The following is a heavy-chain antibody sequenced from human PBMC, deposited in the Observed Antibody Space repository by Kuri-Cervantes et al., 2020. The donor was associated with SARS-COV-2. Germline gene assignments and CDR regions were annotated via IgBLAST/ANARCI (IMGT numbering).Heavy chain of an antibody. Sequence: GSLRLSCAVSDYSISSGFYWGWLRQPPGKGLEWIGTIYHSGSTNYNPSLKSRVTISVDTSKNQFSLKLSSVTAADTAVYYCARPAGYYDSSGFYFDYWGQGTLVTVSS. V-gene: IGHV4-38-2*01. J-gene: IGHJ4*02. CDR2: IYHSGST. CDR3: ARPAGYYDSSGFYFDY. D-gene: IGHD3-22*01. CDR1: DYSISSGFY.